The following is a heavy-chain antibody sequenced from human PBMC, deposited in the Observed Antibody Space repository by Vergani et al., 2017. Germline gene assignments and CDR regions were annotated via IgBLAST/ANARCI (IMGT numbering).Heavy chain of an antibody. D-gene: IGHD1-1*01. CDR3: ATKSCGTPGCQIGYFRE. J-gene: IGHJ1*01. CDR1: GFPFSTYG. V-gene: IGHV3-30*02. Sequence: QVQLVESGGGVVQPGESLRLSCAASGFPFSTYGMHWFRQAPGKGLEWVAFIQKDGIDKFYADSVKGRFTISRDNSKSTLYLQMNSLRTEDTAVYYCATKSCGTPGCQIGYFREWGQGTLVTVSS. CDR2: IQKDGIDK.